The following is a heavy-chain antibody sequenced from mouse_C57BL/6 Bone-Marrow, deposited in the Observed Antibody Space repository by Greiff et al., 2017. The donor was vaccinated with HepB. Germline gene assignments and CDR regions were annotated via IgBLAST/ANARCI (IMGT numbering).Heavy chain of an antibody. V-gene: IGHV14-4*01. D-gene: IGHD1-1*01. CDR1: GFNIKDDY. J-gene: IGHJ3*01. CDR2: IDPENGDT. CDR3: AVFYYGSMWFAY. Sequence: EVKLVESGAELVRPGASVKLSCTASGFNIKDDYMHWVKQRPEQGLEWIGWIDPENGDTEYASKFQGKATITADKSSNTAYLQLSSLTSEDTAVYYCAVFYYGSMWFAYWGQGTRVTVSA.